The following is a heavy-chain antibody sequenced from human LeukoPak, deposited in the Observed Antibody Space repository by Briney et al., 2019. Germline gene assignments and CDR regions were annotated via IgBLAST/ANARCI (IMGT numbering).Heavy chain of an antibody. Sequence: SETLSLTCTVSGSSISRGYYWGWIRQPPGKGLEWIGSIYHSGSTYYNPSLKSRVSTSVDTSKNQFSLKLSSVTAADTAVYYCARDRSSSGWPRTYYYGMDVWGQGTTVTVSS. CDR2: IYHSGST. CDR3: ARDRSSSGWPRTYYYGMDV. J-gene: IGHJ6*02. D-gene: IGHD6-19*01. V-gene: IGHV4-38-2*02. CDR1: GSSISRGYY.